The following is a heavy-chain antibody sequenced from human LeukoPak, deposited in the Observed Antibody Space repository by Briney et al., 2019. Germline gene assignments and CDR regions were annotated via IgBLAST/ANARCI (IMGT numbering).Heavy chain of an antibody. V-gene: IGHV4-59*08. J-gene: IGHJ6*02. CDR2: IYYSGST. CDR3: ARHSPGYYYGMDV. CDR1: GGSISSYY. Sequence: SETLPLTCTVSGGSISSYYWSWIRQPPGKGLEWIGYIYYSGSTNYNPSLKSRVTISVDTSENQFSLKLSSVTAADAAVYYCARHSPGYYYGMDVWGQGTTVTVSS.